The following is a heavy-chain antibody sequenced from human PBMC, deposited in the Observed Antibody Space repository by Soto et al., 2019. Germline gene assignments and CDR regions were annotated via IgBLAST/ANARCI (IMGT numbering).Heavy chain of an antibody. D-gene: IGHD3-16*01. Sequence: QITLKESGPTLVKPTQTLTLTCTFSGFSLRSSGVGVGWIRQPPGKALQWLALIYWDDDKFYSPSLKSRLTIAKDTSRYQVVLTMTNVDPMDTGTYYCAHTGSGGVNSLGFWGQGILVTVSS. V-gene: IGHV2-5*02. CDR1: GFSLRSSGVG. CDR3: AHTGSGGVNSLGF. J-gene: IGHJ4*01. CDR2: IYWDDDK.